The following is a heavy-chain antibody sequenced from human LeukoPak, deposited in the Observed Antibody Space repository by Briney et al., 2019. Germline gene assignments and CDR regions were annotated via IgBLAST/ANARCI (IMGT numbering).Heavy chain of an antibody. J-gene: IGHJ4*02. V-gene: IGHV3-30*18. Sequence: GGSLRLSCAVSGFTFSSYGTHWVRQAPGKGLEGVAVTSYDGSYKYYADSVRGRFTISRDNSKNTLYLQMNSLRAEDTAVYYCAKEIGGYSGFDFWGQGTLVTVSS. CDR3: AKEIGGYSGFDF. CDR1: GFTFSSYG. CDR2: TSYDGSYK. D-gene: IGHD1-26*01.